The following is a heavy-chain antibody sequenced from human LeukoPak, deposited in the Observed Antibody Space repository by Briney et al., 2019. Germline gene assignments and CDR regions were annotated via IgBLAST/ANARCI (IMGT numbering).Heavy chain of an antibody. D-gene: IGHD1-14*01. Sequence: PGGSLRLSCAASGFTFNNYWMTWVRQAPGKGLEWIGEINHSGSTNYNPSLKSRVTISVDTSKNQFSLKLSSVTAADTAVYYCARGIYREMNWFDPWGQGTLVTVSS. CDR2: INHSGST. V-gene: IGHV4-34*01. CDR3: ARGIYREMNWFDP. J-gene: IGHJ5*02. CDR1: GFTFNNYW.